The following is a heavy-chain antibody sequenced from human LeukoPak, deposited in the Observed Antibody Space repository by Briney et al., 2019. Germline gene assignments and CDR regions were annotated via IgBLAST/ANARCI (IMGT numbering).Heavy chain of an antibody. CDR3: ARETRGHYYDSSGPDH. V-gene: IGHV3-48*04. J-gene: IGHJ5*02. CDR2: ISSSDSST. D-gene: IGHD3-22*01. Sequence: PGGSLRLSCAASGFTFSTYSMNWVRQAPGKGLEWVSYISSSDSSTHYADSVKGRFTISRDNAKNSLYLQMNSLRVEDMGVYYCARETRGHYYDSSGPDHWGQGTLVTVSS. CDR1: GFTFSTYS.